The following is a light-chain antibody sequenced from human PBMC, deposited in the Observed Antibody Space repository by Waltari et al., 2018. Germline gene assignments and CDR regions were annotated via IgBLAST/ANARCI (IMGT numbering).Light chain of an antibody. CDR1: QNVGTS. J-gene: IGKJ4*01. V-gene: IGKV3-15*01. CDR3: QQYEDWPRHS. Sequence: EIVVTQSPATLSVSPGERVTLYCRASQNVGTSLAWYQQKPGQTPRRLIFGAYSRASGVPARFSGSGSGTYFTLAISSLQSEDFAVYYCQQYEDWPRHSFGGGTKVQIE. CDR2: GAY.